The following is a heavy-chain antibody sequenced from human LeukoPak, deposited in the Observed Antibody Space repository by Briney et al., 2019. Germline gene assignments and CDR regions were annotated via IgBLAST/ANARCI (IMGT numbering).Heavy chain of an antibody. CDR1: GYTFTSYY. J-gene: IGHJ3*02. Sequence: GASVKVSCKASGYTFTSYYMHWVRQAPGQGLEWMGIINPSGGSTSYAQKFQGRVTMTRDMSTSTVYMELSSLRPEDTAVYYCAKSFSRLKATAIPEPRDAFDIWGQGTMVTVSS. V-gene: IGHV1-46*01. CDR3: AKSFSRLKATAIPEPRDAFDI. D-gene: IGHD2-2*02. CDR2: INPSGGST.